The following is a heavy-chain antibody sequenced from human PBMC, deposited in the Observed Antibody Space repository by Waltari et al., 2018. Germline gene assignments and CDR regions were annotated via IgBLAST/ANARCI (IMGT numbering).Heavy chain of an antibody. D-gene: IGHD1-1*01. CDR2: IYHSGST. Sequence: QVQLQESGPGLVKPSETLSLTCAVSGYSISSGYYWGWIRQPPGKGLEWIGSIYHSGSTSYTPSLKSRVTISVDTSKTQFPLKLSSVTAADTAVYYCAISPRHNLTLYWGQGTLVTVSS. V-gene: IGHV4-38-2*01. CDR3: AISPRHNLTLY. J-gene: IGHJ4*02. CDR1: GYSISSGYY.